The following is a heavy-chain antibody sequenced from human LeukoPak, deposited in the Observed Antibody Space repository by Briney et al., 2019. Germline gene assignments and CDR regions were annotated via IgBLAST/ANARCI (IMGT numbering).Heavy chain of an antibody. D-gene: IGHD3-22*01. J-gene: IGHJ4*02. CDR3: ARDAPYYYDSRYFDY. Sequence: GGSLRLSCAASGFTFSSYSMNWVRQAPGKGREWVSYISSSSSTIYYADSVKGRFTISRHNAKNSLYLQMNSLRPEDTAVYYCARDAPYYYDSRYFDYWGQGTLVTVSS. V-gene: IGHV3-48*01. CDR1: GFTFSSYS. CDR2: ISSSSSTI.